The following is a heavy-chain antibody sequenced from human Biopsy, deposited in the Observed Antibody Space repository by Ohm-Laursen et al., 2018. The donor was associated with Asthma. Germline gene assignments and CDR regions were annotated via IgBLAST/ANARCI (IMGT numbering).Heavy chain of an antibody. CDR1: GGSIISSSW. D-gene: IGHD3-22*01. V-gene: IGHV4-4*03. CDR3: ARIPRRSGSYFVDY. J-gene: IGHJ4*02. Sequence: PGTLSLTCTVSGGSIISSSWWSWVRQTPGKGLEWIGYIHHSGTSYFNPSLKSRVSFSRDTSKNQFSLRLSSVTAADTAMYYCARIPRRSGSYFVDYWGQGTLVTVSS. CDR2: IHHSGTS.